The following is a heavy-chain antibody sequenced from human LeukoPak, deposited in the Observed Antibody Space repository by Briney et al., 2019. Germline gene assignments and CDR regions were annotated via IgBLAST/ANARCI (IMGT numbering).Heavy chain of an antibody. V-gene: IGHV3-7*01. D-gene: IGHD1-7*01. Sequence: GGSLRLSCAASGFTFSRYWMSWVRQAPGKGLEWVANIKQDGSEKYYVDSVKGRFTISRDNAKNSLYLQMNSLRAEDTAVYYCARDYDWNYDYWGQGTLVTVSS. CDR1: GFTFSRYW. CDR2: IKQDGSEK. CDR3: ARDYDWNYDY. J-gene: IGHJ4*02.